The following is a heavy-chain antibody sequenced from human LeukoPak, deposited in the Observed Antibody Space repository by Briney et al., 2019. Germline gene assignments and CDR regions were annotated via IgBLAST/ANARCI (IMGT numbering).Heavy chain of an antibody. V-gene: IGHV4-59*01. J-gene: IGHJ4*02. CDR2: IYYSGST. CDR3: ASALYSSSHFDY. CDR1: GCSISSYY. D-gene: IGHD6-6*01. Sequence: SETLSLTCTVSGCSISSYYWSWIRQPPGKGLEWIGYIYYSGSTNYNPSLKSRVTISVDTSKNQFSLKLSSVTAADTAVYYCASALYSSSHFDYWGQGTLVTVSS.